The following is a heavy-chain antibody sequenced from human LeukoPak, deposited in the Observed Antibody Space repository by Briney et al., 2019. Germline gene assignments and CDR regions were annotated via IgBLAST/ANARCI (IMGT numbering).Heavy chain of an antibody. CDR2: ISYDGSNK. D-gene: IGHD1-20*01. V-gene: IGHV3-30*18. Sequence: GGSLRLSCAASGFTFSSYGMHWVCQAPGKGLEWVAVISYDGSNKYYADSVKGRFTISRDNSKNTLYLQMNSLRAEDTAVYYCAKDSWDNWNEGLGSYGMDVWGQGTTVTVSS. CDR3: AKDSWDNWNEGLGSYGMDV. CDR1: GFTFSSYG. J-gene: IGHJ6*02.